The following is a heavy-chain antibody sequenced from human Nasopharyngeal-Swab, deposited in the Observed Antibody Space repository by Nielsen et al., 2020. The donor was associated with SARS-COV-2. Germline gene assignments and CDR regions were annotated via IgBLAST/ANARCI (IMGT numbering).Heavy chain of an antibody. CDR3: PRGRDMIASRPFWFDP. V-gene: IGHV3-7*01. CDR1: GFSFSNYW. D-gene: IGHD6-6*01. J-gene: IGHJ5*02. Sequence: GESPKISCAASGFSFSNYWMSWVRQTPGEGLEWVASVKQDGSEKHYVDSVKGRFTISRDNANNSLYLQMDGLRAEDTGVYYCPRGRDMIASRPFWFDPWGQGTLVTVSS. CDR2: VKQDGSEK.